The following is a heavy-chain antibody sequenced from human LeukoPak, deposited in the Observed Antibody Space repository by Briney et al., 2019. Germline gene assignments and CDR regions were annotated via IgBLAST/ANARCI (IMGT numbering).Heavy chain of an antibody. Sequence: ASVKVSCKASGYTFTGHYMHWVRQAPGQGLEWMGRINPNSGGANYAQKLQGRVTMTRDTSISTAYMELSGLRADDTAVYYCARDREVGSTDDAFDIWGQGTRVIVPS. CDR3: ARDREVGSTDDAFDI. CDR2: INPNSGGA. J-gene: IGHJ3*02. V-gene: IGHV1-2*06. D-gene: IGHD1-26*01. CDR1: GYTFTGHY.